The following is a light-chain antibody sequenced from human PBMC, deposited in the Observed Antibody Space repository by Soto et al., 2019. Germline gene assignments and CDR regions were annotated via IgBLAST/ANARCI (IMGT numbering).Light chain of an antibody. V-gene: IGKV1-5*01. CDR2: DAS. Sequence: DIQMTQSPSTLSASVGDRVTITCRASQSISSWLAWYQQEPGKAPKLLIYDASSLESGVPSRFSGSGSGTEFTLTISSLQPDDFATYYCQQYNSYWTFGGGTKVEIK. J-gene: IGKJ4*01. CDR1: QSISSW. CDR3: QQYNSYWT.